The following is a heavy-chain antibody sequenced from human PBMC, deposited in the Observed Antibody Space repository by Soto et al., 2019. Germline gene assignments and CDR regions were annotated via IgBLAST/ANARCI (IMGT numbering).Heavy chain of an antibody. J-gene: IGHJ4*02. CDR2: ISYDGSNK. CDR1: GFTFSSYG. D-gene: IGHD3-22*01. V-gene: IGHV3-30*18. CDR3: AKEGGGYYYDSSGYY. Sequence: QVQLVESGGGVVQPGRSLRLSCAASGFTFSSYGMHWVRQAPGKGLEWVAVISYDGSNKYYADSVKGRFTISRDNSKNPLYLQMISLRAEDTAVYYCAKEGGGYYYDSSGYYWGQGTLVTVSS.